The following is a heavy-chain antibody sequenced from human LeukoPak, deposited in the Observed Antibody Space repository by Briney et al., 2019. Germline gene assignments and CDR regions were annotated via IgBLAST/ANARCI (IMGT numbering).Heavy chain of an antibody. CDR2: FDPQDGET. D-gene: IGHD3-9*01. Sequence: SVKVSCKVSGYTLTQLSMHWVRQAPGNGLERMGGFDPQDGETLSAHKCQGRVTMSEDTPTDTAYMEQSRLRSEDTAVYYCATPGGYFDARYYYYGMDVWGKGTTVTVSS. J-gene: IGHJ6*04. CDR3: ATPGGYFDARYYYYGMDV. V-gene: IGHV1-24*01. CDR1: GYTLTQLS.